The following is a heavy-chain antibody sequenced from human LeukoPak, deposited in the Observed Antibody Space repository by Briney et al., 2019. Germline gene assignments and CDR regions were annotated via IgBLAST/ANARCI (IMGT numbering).Heavy chain of an antibody. V-gene: IGHV3-21*01. D-gene: IGHD6-13*01. CDR3: ARDPTGSSSWDDY. CDR1: GFTFSNYC. CDR2: VSSSSSFI. J-gene: IGHJ4*02. Sequence: GGSLRLSXAASGFTFSNYCMNSVRQAPGKGLEWLSSVSSSSSFIYYADSVKGRFTISRDNAKNSLYLQMNSLRAEDTAVYYCARDPTGSSSWDDYWGQGTLVTVSS.